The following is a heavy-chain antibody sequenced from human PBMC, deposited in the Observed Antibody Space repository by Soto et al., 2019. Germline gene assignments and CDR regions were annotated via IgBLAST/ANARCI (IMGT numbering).Heavy chain of an antibody. CDR2: ISAYNGNT. J-gene: IGHJ5*02. CDR1: GYTFTSYG. D-gene: IGHD6-13*01. V-gene: IGHV1-18*01. Sequence: QVQLVQSGAEVKKPGASVKVSCKASGYTFTSYGISWVRQAPGQGLEWMGWISAYNGNTNYAQKLQGRVTMTTDTCTSTDEEELGSLRSDGTAVYYCARDRREQQLVSWFDPWGQGTLGTVSS. CDR3: ARDRREQQLVSWFDP.